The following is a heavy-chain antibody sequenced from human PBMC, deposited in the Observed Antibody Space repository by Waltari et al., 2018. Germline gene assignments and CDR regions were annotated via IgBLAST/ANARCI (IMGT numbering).Heavy chain of an antibody. D-gene: IGHD3-22*01. Sequence: QVQLVESGGGVVQPGRSLRLSCAASGFTFSSYAMHWVRQAPGKGLEGVAVISYDGSNKYYADAVKGRFTISRDNSKNTLYLQMNSLRAEDTAVYYCARDTDSSGSLIDYWGQGTLVTVSS. CDR3: ARDTDSSGSLIDY. J-gene: IGHJ4*02. CDR2: ISYDGSNK. CDR1: GFTFSSYA. V-gene: IGHV3-30*01.